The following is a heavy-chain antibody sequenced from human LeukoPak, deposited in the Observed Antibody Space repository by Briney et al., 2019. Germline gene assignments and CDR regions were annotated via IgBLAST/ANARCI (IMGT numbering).Heavy chain of an antibody. J-gene: IGHJ4*02. Sequence: SETLSLTCTVSGDSISSFFWSWIRQPPGKGLEWIGYMYYTGSTNYNPSLKSRVTISVDTSKNQFSLKLSSVTAADTAVYYCARQRSNFDYWGPGTLVTVSS. CDR3: ARQRSNFDY. V-gene: IGHV4-59*08. CDR2: MYYTGST. CDR1: GDSISSFF.